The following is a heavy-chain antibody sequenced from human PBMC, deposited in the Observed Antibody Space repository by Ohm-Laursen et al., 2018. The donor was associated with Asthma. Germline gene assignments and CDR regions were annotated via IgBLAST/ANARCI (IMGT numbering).Heavy chain of an antibody. CDR2: INPSGGSA. Sequence: GASVKVSCKASGYTFTNYYMHWVRQAPGQGLEWMGTINPSGGSASYAQMFQGRVTMTRDTSTSTVYMDLSSLRSEDTAVYYCARETYSSGWHNEVLDPWGQGTLVTVSS. CDR3: ARETYSSGWHNEVLDP. V-gene: IGHV1-46*01. J-gene: IGHJ5*02. CDR1: GYTFTNYY. D-gene: IGHD6-19*01.